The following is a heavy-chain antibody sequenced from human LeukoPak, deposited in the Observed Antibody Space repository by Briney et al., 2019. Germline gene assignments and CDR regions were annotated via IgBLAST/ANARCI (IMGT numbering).Heavy chain of an antibody. Sequence: GGSLRLSCEGSGFMFSSYCMMWVRQAPGKGLEWVATINENENDNFYVDSVKGRFTISRDNAKNPLHLQMNSLKTEDTAVYYCAGGVGWHFALWGRGTLVSVSS. CDR3: AGGVGWHFAL. D-gene: IGHD3-10*01. CDR1: GFMFSSYC. V-gene: IGHV3-7*01. CDR2: INENENDN. J-gene: IGHJ2*01.